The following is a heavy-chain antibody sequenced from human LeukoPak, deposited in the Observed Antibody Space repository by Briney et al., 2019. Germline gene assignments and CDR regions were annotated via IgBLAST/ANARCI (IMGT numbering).Heavy chain of an antibody. Sequence: ETLSLTCTVSGGSISSSSYYWGWIRQAPGKGLEWVANIKQDGSEKYYVDSVKGRFTISRDNAKNSLYLQMNSLRAEDTAVYYCARERGYYDSSGYYSPVTYSRLTFWGQGTLVSVSS. CDR2: IKQDGSEK. CDR3: ARERGYYDSSGYYSPVTYSRLTF. CDR1: GGSISSSSYY. D-gene: IGHD3-22*01. V-gene: IGHV3-7*01. J-gene: IGHJ4*02.